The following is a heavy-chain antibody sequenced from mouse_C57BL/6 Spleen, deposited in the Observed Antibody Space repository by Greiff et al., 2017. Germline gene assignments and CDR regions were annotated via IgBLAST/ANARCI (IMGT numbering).Heavy chain of an antibody. V-gene: IGHV14-2*01. Sequence: EVQLQQSGAELVKPGASVKLSCAASGFNIKDYYMHWVKQRTEQGLEWIGRIDPEDGETKYAPKFQGKATITADTSSNTAYLQLSSLTSADTAVSYCSRRDLPYWYFDVWGTGTTVTVSS. CDR1: GFNIKDYY. D-gene: IGHD3-3*01. J-gene: IGHJ1*03. CDR3: SRRDLPYWYFDV. CDR2: IDPEDGET.